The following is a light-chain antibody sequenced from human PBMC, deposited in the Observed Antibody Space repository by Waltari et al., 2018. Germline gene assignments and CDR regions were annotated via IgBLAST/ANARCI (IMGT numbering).Light chain of an antibody. V-gene: IGKV3-11*01. Sequence: EIVLTQSPATLSLSPGDRATLSCRASQSVSSYLAWYQQKPGQAPRLLIYDASNKATGIPARFSGSGSGTDFTLTISSLEPEDFAVYYCHQYYLTPWTFGQGTKLEIK. CDR1: QSVSSY. CDR3: HQYYLTPWT. CDR2: DAS. J-gene: IGKJ1*01.